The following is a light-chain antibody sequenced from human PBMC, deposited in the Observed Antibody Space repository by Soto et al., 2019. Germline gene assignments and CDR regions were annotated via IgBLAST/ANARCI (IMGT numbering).Light chain of an antibody. Sequence: QSVLTQPPSVSGAPGQRVTISCTGSSSNIGAGYDVHWYQQLPGTAPKLLIYANSNRPSGVPDRFSGSKSGTSASLAITGLQAEDEADYSCQSYDSSLSGYVVFGGGTKLTVL. J-gene: IGLJ2*01. CDR1: SSNIGAGYD. CDR3: QSYDSSLSGYVV. V-gene: IGLV1-40*01. CDR2: ANS.